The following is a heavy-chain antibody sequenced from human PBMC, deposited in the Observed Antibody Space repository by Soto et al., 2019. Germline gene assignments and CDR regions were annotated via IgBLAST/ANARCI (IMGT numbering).Heavy chain of an antibody. CDR3: ARDKITGLFDY. CDR1: GGSFSGYS. V-gene: IGHV4-34*01. D-gene: IGHD2-8*02. J-gene: IGHJ4*02. Sequence: QVQLQQWGAGLLKPSETLSLTCAVYGGSFSGYSWTWIRQPPGTGLEWIGEINHSGSTNYNPSLKSRVTISADTSKNQFSLKLTTVIAADTAVYYCARDKITGLFDYWGQGTLVTVSS. CDR2: INHSGST.